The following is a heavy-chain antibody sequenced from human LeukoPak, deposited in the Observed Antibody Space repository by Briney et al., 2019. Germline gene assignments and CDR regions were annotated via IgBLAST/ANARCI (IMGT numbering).Heavy chain of an antibody. Sequence: ASVKVSCKASGYTFSVYYVHWVRQAPGQGLEWMGWINTNTGNPTYAQGFTGRFVFSLDTSVSTAYLQISSLKAEDTAVYYCARGGIAAPYLYYLPDYWGQGTLVTVSS. CDR2: INTNTGNP. CDR3: ARGGIAAPYLYYLPDY. D-gene: IGHD6-13*01. CDR1: GYTFSVYY. J-gene: IGHJ4*02. V-gene: IGHV7-4-1*02.